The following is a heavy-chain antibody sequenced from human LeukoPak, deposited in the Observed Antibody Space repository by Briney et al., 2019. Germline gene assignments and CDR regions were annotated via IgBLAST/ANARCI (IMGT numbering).Heavy chain of an antibody. V-gene: IGHV4-59*01. CDR3: ARVNKTWEYFDY. J-gene: IGHJ4*02. CDR1: GGSISSYY. D-gene: IGHD1-26*01. CDR2: MHYSGST. Sequence: SETLSLTCSVSGGSISSYYWSWIRQPPGKGLEWIGYMHYSGSTNYNPSLKSRVTISLDTSKNQFSLKLSSVTAADTAVYFCARVNKTWEYFDYWGRGTLVTVSS.